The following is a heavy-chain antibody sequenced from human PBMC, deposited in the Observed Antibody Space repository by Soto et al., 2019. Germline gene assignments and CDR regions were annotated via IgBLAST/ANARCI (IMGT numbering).Heavy chain of an antibody. CDR3: ARDGGRHSGGIDY. Sequence: QVQLVQSGAEVTKPGSSVKVSCKASGGTFSSYSINWVRQAPGQGLEWMGAIIPIFGTANYAQKFQGRVTITADESTSTAYMELSSLRSEDTAVYYCARDGGRHSGGIDYWGQGTLVTVAS. CDR2: IIPIFGTA. J-gene: IGHJ4*02. V-gene: IGHV1-69*01. CDR1: GGTFSSYS. D-gene: IGHD1-26*01.